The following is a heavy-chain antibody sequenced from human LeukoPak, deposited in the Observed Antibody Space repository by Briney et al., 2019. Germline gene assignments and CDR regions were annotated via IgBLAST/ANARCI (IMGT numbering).Heavy chain of an antibody. J-gene: IGHJ6*03. CDR3: ARGLGRYFDWLSRLGYYYYYMDV. Sequence: PGGSLRLSCAASGFTFSSYWMSWVRQAPGKGLEWVANIKQDGSEKYYVDSVEGRFTISRDNAKNSLYLQMNSLRAEDTAVYYCARGLGRYFDWLSRLGYYYYYMDVWGKGTTVTISS. D-gene: IGHD3-9*01. V-gene: IGHV3-7*01. CDR2: IKQDGSEK. CDR1: GFTFSSYW.